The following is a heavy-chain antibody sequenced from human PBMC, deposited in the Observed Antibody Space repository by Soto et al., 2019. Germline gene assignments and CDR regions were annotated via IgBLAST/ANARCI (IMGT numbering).Heavy chain of an antibody. CDR2: IIPILGIA. J-gene: IGHJ4*02. CDR1: GGTFSSYT. Sequence: QVQLVQSGAEVKKPGSSVKVSCKASGGTFSSYTISWVRQAPGRGLEWMGRIIPILGIANYAQKFQGRVTITADKSTSTAYMELSSLRSEDTAVYYCARADVDTAMVYFDYWGQGTLVTVSS. D-gene: IGHD5-18*01. V-gene: IGHV1-69*02. CDR3: ARADVDTAMVYFDY.